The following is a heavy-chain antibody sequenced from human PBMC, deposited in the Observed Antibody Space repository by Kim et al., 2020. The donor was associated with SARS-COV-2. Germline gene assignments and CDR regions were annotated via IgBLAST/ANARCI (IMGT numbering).Heavy chain of an antibody. CDR1: GFTFSSYS. CDR2: ISSSSSYI. J-gene: IGHJ6*02. CDR3: ARDSPYYDFWSGYWFYYYGMDV. V-gene: IGHV3-21*01. D-gene: IGHD3-3*01. Sequence: GGSLRLSCAASGFTFSSYSMNWVRQAPGKGLEWVSSISSSSSYIYYADSVKGRFTISRDNAKNSLYLQMNSLRAEDTAVYYCARDSPYYDFWSGYWFYYYGMDVWGQGTTVTVSS.